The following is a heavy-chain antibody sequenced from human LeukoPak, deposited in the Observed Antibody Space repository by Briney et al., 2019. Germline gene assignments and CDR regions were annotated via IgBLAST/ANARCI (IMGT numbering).Heavy chain of an antibody. CDR3: ARDRDRSGSQSY. D-gene: IGHD1-26*01. J-gene: IGHJ4*02. V-gene: IGHV1-18*01. CDR2: ISANNGNT. Sequence: GASVTVSSTASGYTFSSSGIRWGRHAPGQGLGGRGWISANNGNTKYNTKYAQNLQGRVTMTTDISTSTAYMELRTLRSDDTAVYYCARDRDRSGSQSYWGQGTLVTVSS. CDR1: GYTFSSSG.